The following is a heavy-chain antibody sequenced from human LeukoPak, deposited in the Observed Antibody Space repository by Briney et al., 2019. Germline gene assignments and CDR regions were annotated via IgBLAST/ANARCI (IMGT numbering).Heavy chain of an antibody. J-gene: IGHJ4*02. CDR2: IAYDGSNK. Sequence: GSLRLSCAASGFTFSSYGMHWVRQAPGKGLEWVAVIAYDGSNKYYADSVKGRFTISRDNSQNTLYLQMNSLGAEDTAVYYCAKKGIYSSSSYDYWGQGTLVTVSS. CDR3: AKKGIYSSSSYDY. CDR1: GFTFSSYG. D-gene: IGHD6-6*01. V-gene: IGHV3-30*18.